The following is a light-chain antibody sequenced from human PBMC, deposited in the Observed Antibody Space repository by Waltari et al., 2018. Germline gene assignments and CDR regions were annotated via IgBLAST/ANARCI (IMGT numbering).Light chain of an antibody. CDR2: KAS. Sequence: DIQMTQSPSTLSASVGDRVTITCRASQSISSWLAWYQQKPGKAPKLLISKASILESGVPSRFSGSGFGTEFTLTISSLQHDDFATYYCLQFDSLWTFGQGTKVEIK. CDR3: LQFDSLWT. V-gene: IGKV1-5*03. CDR1: QSISSW. J-gene: IGKJ1*01.